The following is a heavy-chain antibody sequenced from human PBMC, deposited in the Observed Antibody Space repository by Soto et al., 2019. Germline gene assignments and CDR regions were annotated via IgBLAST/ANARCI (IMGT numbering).Heavy chain of an antibody. J-gene: IGHJ5*02. CDR1: GSSISSSSYY. Sequence: TLSLTCTVSGSSISSSSYYWGWIRQPPGKGLEWIGYRSYSGSTYYNPSLKSRVTIVVDTSRNQFSLRLSSVTAADTAVYYCAREGGLAYCVGDCVYNWFDPWGQGTLVTVSS. V-gene: IGHV4-31*03. D-gene: IGHD2-21*02. CDR3: AREGGLAYCVGDCVYNWFDP. CDR2: RSYSGST.